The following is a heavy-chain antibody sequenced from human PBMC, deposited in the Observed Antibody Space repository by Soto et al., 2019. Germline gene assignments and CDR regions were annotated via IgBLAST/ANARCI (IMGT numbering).Heavy chain of an antibody. CDR2: INHSGST. V-gene: IGHV4-34*01. D-gene: IGHD2-2*01. CDR1: GGSFSGYY. CDR3: ARGRGVVVPAAYNWFDP. J-gene: IGHJ5*02. Sequence: QVQLQQWGAGLLKPSETLSLTCAVYGGSFSGYYWSWIRQPPGKGLEWIGEINHSGSTNYNPSLKSRVTISVDTSKNQFSRKLSSVTAADTAVYYCARGRGVVVPAAYNWFDPWGQGTLVTVSS.